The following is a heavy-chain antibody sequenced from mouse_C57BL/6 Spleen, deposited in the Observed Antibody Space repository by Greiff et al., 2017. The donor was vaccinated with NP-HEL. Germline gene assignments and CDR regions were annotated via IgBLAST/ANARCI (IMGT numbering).Heavy chain of an antibody. D-gene: IGHD2-3*01. V-gene: IGHV5-4*01. J-gene: IGHJ2*01. Sequence: EVKLVESGGGLVKPGGSLKLSCAASGFTFSSYAMSWVRQTPEKRLEWVATISDGGSYTYYPDNVKGRFTISRDNAKNNLYLQMSHLKSEDTAMYYCARDEGWSYFDDRGQGTTLTVSS. CDR3: ARDEGWSYFDD. CDR1: GFTFSSYA. CDR2: ISDGGSYT.